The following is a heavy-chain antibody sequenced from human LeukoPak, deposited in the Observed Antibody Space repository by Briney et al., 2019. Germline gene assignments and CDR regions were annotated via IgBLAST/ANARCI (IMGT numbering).Heavy chain of an antibody. CDR3: ARGRGIASYYMDV. CDR1: AGSFSGYY. CDR2: INHSGST. V-gene: IGHV4-34*01. D-gene: IGHD6-13*01. Sequence: SETMSLTCAVDAGSFSGYYCSWIRQPPGEVLEWIGEINHSGSTNYNPSLKSRVTISVDTSKNQFSLKLSSVTAADTAVYYCARGRGIASYYMDVWGKGTTVTVSS. J-gene: IGHJ6*03.